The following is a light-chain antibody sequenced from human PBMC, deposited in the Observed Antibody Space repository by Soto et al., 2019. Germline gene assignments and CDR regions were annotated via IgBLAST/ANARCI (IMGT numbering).Light chain of an antibody. V-gene: IGLV1-51*01. CDR3: ATWDSSLSAGV. Sequence: QSALTQPPSVSGAPGQRVTISCSGSSTNIGNNYVSWYQHLPGTAPKLLIYDNTERPSGIPDRFSGSKSGTSATLGITGLQTGDEADYYCATWDSSLSAGVFGGGTQLTVL. CDR2: DNT. CDR1: STNIGNNY. J-gene: IGLJ2*01.